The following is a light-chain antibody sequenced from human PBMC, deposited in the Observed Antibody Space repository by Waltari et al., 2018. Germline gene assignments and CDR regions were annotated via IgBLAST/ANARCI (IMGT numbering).Light chain of an antibody. CDR1: QDISDY. CDR2: DAS. Sequence: DIQMTQSPSSLSASVGDRVIITCQASQDISDYLHWFQQKPGEAPNLLIYDASNLESGVPSRFSGSGSGTHFTLTITNLQPEDCATYYCQQYDNLPLTFGGGTKVQI. CDR3: QQYDNLPLT. J-gene: IGKJ4*01. V-gene: IGKV1-33*01.